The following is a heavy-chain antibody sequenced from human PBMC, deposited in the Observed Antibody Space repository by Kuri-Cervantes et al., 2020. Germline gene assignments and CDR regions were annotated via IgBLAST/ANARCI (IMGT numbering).Heavy chain of an antibody. CDR1: GFTFSSYW. CDR2: IKQDGTEK. CDR3: ARDKWLRFSTVGSLDY. V-gene: IGHV3-7*01. Sequence: GESLKISCAASGFTFSSYWMSWVRQAPGKGLEWVANIKQDGTEKYYVDSVKGRFTISRDNAKNSLYLQMNSLRAEDTAVYYCARDKWLRFSTVGSLDYWGQGTLVTDSS. J-gene: IGHJ4*02. D-gene: IGHD5-12*01.